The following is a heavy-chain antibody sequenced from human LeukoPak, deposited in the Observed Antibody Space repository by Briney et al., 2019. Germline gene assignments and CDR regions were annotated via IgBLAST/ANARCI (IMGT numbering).Heavy chain of an antibody. CDR3: ARDVMMYSSSKGFDY. CDR2: ISSSSSTI. J-gene: IGHJ4*02. D-gene: IGHD6-6*01. CDR1: GFTFSDYY. V-gene: IGHV3-11*04. Sequence: PGGSLRLSCAASGFTFSDYYMSWIRQAPGKGLEWVSYISSSSSTIYYADSVKGRFTISRDNAKNSLYLQMNSLRAEDTAVYYCARDVMMYSSSKGFDYWGQGTLVTVSS.